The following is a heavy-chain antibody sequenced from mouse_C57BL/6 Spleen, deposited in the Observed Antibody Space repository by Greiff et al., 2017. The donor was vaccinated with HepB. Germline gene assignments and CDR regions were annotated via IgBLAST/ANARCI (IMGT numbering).Heavy chain of an antibody. CDR1: GFSLTSYG. CDR3: ASPNWAYAMDY. V-gene: IGHV2-2*01. D-gene: IGHD4-1*01. J-gene: IGHJ4*01. CDR2: ICSGGST. Sequence: QVQLKQSGPGLVQPSQSLSITCTVSGFSLTSYGVHWVRQSPGKGLEWLGVICSGGSTDYNAAFISRLSISKDNSKSQVFFKMNSLQADDTAIYYCASPNWAYAMDYWGQGTSVTVSS.